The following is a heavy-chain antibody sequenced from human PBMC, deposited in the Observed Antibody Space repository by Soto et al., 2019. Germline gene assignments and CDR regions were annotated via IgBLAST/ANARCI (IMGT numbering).Heavy chain of an antibody. CDR1: GFTFSNSD. D-gene: IGHD7-27*01. CDR2: IGTVGDA. Sequence: EVNLVESGGGLVQPGGPLRLSCAASGFTFSNSDMHWVRQSAGKGLEWLSGIGTVGDAYYPPSVRGRFTISRENAKNSLYLQMHGLRAEDTAVYFCARGTGAQLMYFDLWGRGTLVTVSS. J-gene: IGHJ2*01. V-gene: IGHV3-13*01. CDR3: ARGTGAQLMYFDL.